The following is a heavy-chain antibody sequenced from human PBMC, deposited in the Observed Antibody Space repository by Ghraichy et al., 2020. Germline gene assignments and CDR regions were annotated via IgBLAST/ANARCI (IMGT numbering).Heavy chain of an antibody. CDR2: INIDGSDT. J-gene: IGHJ4*02. CDR3: ARVGIVGTTMGYFDC. D-gene: IGHD1-26*01. Sequence: LSLTCAASGFAFSSYWMHWVRQAPGKGLVWVSRINIDGSDTTYADSVKGRFTISRDNAKNTLFLQMHSLRVEDTGVYYCARVGIVGTTMGYFDCWGQGTLVTVSS. V-gene: IGHV3-74*01. CDR1: GFAFSSYW.